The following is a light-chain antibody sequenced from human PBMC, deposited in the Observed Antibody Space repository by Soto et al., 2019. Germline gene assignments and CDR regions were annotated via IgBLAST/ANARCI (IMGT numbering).Light chain of an antibody. V-gene: IGLV2-8*01. J-gene: IGLJ2*01. CDR2: EVT. CDR1: SSDVGGYNF. CDR3: SSYAGSSNLV. Sequence: QSVLTQPPSASGSPGQSVTISCTGTSSDVGGYNFVSWYQQHPGKAPKLMIYEVTKRPSGVPDRFSGSKSGNTASLTVFGLQAEDEADYYCSSYAGSSNLVFGGGTKVTVL.